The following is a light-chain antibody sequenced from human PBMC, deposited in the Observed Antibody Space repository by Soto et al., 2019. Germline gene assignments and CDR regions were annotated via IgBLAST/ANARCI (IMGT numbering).Light chain of an antibody. Sequence: AIRMTQSPSSFSASTGDRVTITCRASQSIGTYLAGYQQIPWRASKLLIFAASTLQRGVPSRLSGSGSGTDFAITIRCLQSEDFASHYCQQYYIYHPTFGVWTKVEI. CDR2: AAS. V-gene: IGKV1-8*01. CDR1: QSIGTY. CDR3: QQYYIYHPT. J-gene: IGKJ4*01.